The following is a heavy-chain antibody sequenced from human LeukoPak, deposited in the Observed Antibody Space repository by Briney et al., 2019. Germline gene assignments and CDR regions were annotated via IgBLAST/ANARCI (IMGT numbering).Heavy chain of an antibody. Sequence: SVKVSCKASGGTFSSYAISWVRQAPGQGLEWMGRIIPIVVIANYAQKFQGRVTITEDKPTSTAYMELSSLSSEDTAVYSCASQLIGYCSGGSCSNWFDPWGQGTLVTVSS. V-gene: IGHV1-69*04. D-gene: IGHD2-15*01. CDR3: ASQLIGYCSGGSCSNWFDP. J-gene: IGHJ5*02. CDR1: GGTFSSYA. CDR2: IIPIVVIA.